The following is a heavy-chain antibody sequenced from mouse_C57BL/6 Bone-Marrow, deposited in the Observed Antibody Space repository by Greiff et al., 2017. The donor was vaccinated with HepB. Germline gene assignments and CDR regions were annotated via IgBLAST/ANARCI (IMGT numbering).Heavy chain of an antibody. J-gene: IGHJ3*01. CDR2: ISNGGGST. CDR1: GFTFSDYY. V-gene: IGHV5-12*01. Sequence: EVKLEESGGGLVQPGGSLKLSCAASGFTFSDYYMYWVRQTPEKRLEWVAYISNGGGSTYYPDTVKGRFTISRDNAKNTLYLQMSRLKSEDTAMYYCARQDGHGYPFAYWGQGTLVTVSA. D-gene: IGHD2-2*01. CDR3: ARQDGHGYPFAY.